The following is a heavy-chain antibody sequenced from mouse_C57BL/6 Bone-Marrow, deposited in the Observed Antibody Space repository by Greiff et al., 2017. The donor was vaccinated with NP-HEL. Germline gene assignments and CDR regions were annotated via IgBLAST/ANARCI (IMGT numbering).Heavy chain of an antibody. Sequence: VQLQQSGPVLVKPGASVKMSCKASGYTFTDYYMNWVKQSHGKSLEWIGVINPYNGGTSYNQKFKGKATLTVDKSSSTAYMELNSLTSEDSAVYYCARTPYYYGSIWYFDVWGTGTTVTVSS. V-gene: IGHV1-19*01. CDR2: INPYNGGT. CDR3: ARTPYYYGSIWYFDV. D-gene: IGHD1-1*01. CDR1: GYTFTDYY. J-gene: IGHJ1*03.